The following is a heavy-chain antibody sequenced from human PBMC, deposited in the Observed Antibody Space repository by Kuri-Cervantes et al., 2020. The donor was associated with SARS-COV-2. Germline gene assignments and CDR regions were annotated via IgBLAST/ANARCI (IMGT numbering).Heavy chain of an antibody. Sequence: SETLSLTCTVSGGSMRYFYWSWIRQPPGRGLEWIGYIYYSGDTDYNPSLKSRVTISIDTSKNQLSLKLSSVTAADRAVYYCARHFNDCSNGVCRTYYYYSMDAWGQGTTVTVSS. D-gene: IGHD2-8*01. V-gene: IGHV4-59*01. J-gene: IGHJ6*02. CDR1: GGSMRYFY. CDR2: IYYSGDT. CDR3: ARHFNDCSNGVCRTYYYYSMDA.